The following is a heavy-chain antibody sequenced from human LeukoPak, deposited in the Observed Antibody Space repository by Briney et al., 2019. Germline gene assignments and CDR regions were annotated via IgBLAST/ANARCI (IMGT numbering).Heavy chain of an antibody. CDR1: GFTVSSNY. V-gene: IGHV3-66*01. Sequence: GGSLRLSCAASGFTVSSNYMSWVRQAPGKGLEWVSVIYSGGSTYYSDSVKGRFTISRDNSKNTLYLQMNSLRAEDTAVYYCAREMAAAGYYYYYGLDVWGQGTTVTVSS. D-gene: IGHD6-13*01. CDR2: IYSGGST. J-gene: IGHJ6*02. CDR3: AREMAAAGYYYYYGLDV.